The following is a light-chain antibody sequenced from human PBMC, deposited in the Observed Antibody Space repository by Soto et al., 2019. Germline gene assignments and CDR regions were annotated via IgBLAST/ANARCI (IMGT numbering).Light chain of an antibody. CDR1: QSVSSY. V-gene: IGKV3-11*01. CDR3: QQRSSWPPT. Sequence: EIVLTQSPATLSLSPGERATLSCRASQSVSSYLDWYQQKPGQAPRLLIYDAYNRATGIPARFSGSGSGTDFTIPISSLEPEDFAVHHCQQRSSWPPTFGQGTRLE. J-gene: IGKJ5*01. CDR2: DAY.